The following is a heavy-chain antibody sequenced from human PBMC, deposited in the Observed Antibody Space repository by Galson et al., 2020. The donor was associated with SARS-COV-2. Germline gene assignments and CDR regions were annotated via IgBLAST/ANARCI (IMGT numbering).Heavy chain of an antibody. CDR1: GLTFSSYT. Sequence: GGSLRLSCAASGLTFSSYTMNWVRQAPVKGLELVAYIRSSSGTIYYADSVKGRFTISRDNAKNSLYLQLNSLRDEDTAVYYCARERLEYWGQGTLVTVSS. D-gene: IGHD1-1*01. CDR2: IRSSSGTI. CDR3: ARERLEY. V-gene: IGHV3-48*02. J-gene: IGHJ4*02.